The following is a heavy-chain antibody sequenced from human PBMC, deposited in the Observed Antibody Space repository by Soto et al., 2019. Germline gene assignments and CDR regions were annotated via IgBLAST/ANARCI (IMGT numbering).Heavy chain of an antibody. J-gene: IGHJ6*02. CDR1: GFTFSSYV. V-gene: IGHV3-30*18. CDR2: ISYDGSYK. D-gene: IGHD2-2*01. CDR3: AKDPEAYCSSTRCYTYHGLDV. Sequence: GGSLRLSCAASGFTFSSYVMHWVRQAPGKGLEWVAVISYDGSYKYYADSVKGRFTISRDNSKHTLYLQMSSLRVEHTALYYCAKDPEAYCSSTRCYTYHGLDVLGQGTTVTVSS.